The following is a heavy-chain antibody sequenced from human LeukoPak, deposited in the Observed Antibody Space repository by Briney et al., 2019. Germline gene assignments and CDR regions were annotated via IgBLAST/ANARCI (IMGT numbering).Heavy chain of an antibody. CDR3: ARDRAVTTSWFDP. CDR2: ISAYNGNT. J-gene: IGHJ5*02. D-gene: IGHD4-11*01. CDR1: GYTFTSYA. V-gene: IGHV1-18*01. Sequence: GASVKVSCKASGYTFTSYAISWVLQAPGQGLEWMGWISAYNGNTNYAQKLQGRVTMTTDTSTSTADMELRSLRSDDTAVYYCARDRAVTTSWFDPWGQGTLVTVSS.